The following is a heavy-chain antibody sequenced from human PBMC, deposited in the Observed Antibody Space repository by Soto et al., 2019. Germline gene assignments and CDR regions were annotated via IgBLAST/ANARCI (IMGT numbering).Heavy chain of an antibody. CDR3: VRTAREGAVAPHWFDR. CDR2: VYYTGST. J-gene: IGHJ5*02. CDR1: GASIRSTDYY. V-gene: IGHV4-30-4*01. Sequence: SETLSLTCAVSGASIRSTDYYWSWIRQAPGKGLEWIGYVYYTGSTYYNPSLMSRLTISVDTSKNQFSLKLTSVTAAETAVYYCVRTAREGAVAPHWFDRWGQGTQVTVSS. D-gene: IGHD2-21*02.